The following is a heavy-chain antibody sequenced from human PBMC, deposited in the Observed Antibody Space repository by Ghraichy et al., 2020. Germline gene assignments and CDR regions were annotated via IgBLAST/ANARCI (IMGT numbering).Heavy chain of an antibody. CDR3: ATSGDIVVVVDYYGMDV. CDR2: ISSSSSYI. V-gene: IGHV3-21*01. J-gene: IGHJ6*02. Sequence: GGSLRLSCAASGFTFSSYSMNWVRQAPGKGLEWVSSISSSSSYIYYADSVKGRFTISRDNAKNSLYLQMNSLRAEDTAVYYCATSGDIVVVVDYYGMDVWGQGTTVTVSS. CDR1: GFTFSSYS. D-gene: IGHD2-15*01.